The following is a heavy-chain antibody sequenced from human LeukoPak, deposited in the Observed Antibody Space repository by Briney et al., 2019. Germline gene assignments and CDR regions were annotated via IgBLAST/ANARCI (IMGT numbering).Heavy chain of an antibody. Sequence: GGSLRLSCAASGFTFSSYWMSWVRQAPGKGLEWVANIKQDGSEKYYVDSVKGRFTISRDNAKNSLYLQMNSLRAEDTAVYYCARESRIAVAGDDYWGQGTLVTVSS. CDR1: GFTFSSYW. J-gene: IGHJ4*02. CDR3: ARESRIAVAGDDY. V-gene: IGHV3-7*01. D-gene: IGHD6-19*01. CDR2: IKQDGSEK.